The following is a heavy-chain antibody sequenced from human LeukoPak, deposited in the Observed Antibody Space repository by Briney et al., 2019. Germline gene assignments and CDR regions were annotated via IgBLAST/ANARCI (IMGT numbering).Heavy chain of an antibody. CDR2: ISYDGSNK. CDR1: GFTFSSYA. D-gene: IGHD3-16*01. V-gene: IGHV3-30-3*01. Sequence: GGSLRLSCTAPGFTFSSYAMHWVRQAPGKGLEWVAVISYDGSNKYYADSVKGRFTISRDNSKNTLYLQMNSLRAEDTAVYYCARDGAQPIPNYWGQGTLVTVSS. CDR3: ARDGAQPIPNY. J-gene: IGHJ4*02.